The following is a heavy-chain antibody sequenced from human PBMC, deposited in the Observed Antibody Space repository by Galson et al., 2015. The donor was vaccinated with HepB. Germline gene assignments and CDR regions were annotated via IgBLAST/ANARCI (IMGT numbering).Heavy chain of an antibody. J-gene: IGHJ3*02. V-gene: IGHV3-21*01. Sequence: SLRLSCAASGFTFSSYSMNWVRQAPGKGLEWVSSISSSSSYIYYADSVKGRFTIPRDNAKNSLYLQMNSLRAEDTAVYYCARDKPGIHAFDIWGQGTMVTVSS. CDR1: GFTFSSYS. D-gene: IGHD1-14*01. CDR2: ISSSSSYI. CDR3: ARDKPGIHAFDI.